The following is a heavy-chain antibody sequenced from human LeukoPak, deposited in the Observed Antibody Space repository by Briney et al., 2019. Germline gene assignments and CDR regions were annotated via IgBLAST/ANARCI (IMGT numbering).Heavy chain of an antibody. D-gene: IGHD1-26*01. CDR2: ITXXAXT. CDR1: XXTXXSXX. J-gene: IGHJ4*02. CDR3: VRDRVGPDY. Sequence: PGGSLRLSCAASXXTXXSXXXXXXXXAXXXGXVWVSRITXXAXTTYADSVRGRFTISRDNAKNILYLQMNSLRAEDTAVYYCVRDRVGPDYWGQGTLVTVSS. V-gene: IGHV3-74*01.